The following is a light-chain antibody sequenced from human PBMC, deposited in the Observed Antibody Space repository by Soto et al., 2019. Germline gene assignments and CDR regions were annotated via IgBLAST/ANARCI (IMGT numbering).Light chain of an antibody. Sequence: QSVLTRPASVSGSPGQSITISCTGTSSDVGGYNYVSWYQQHPGKAPKLMIYEVSNRPSGVSNRFSGSKSGNTASLTISGLQAEDEADYYCSSYTSSSTLRVFGGGTKLTVL. CDR2: EVS. CDR3: SSYTSSSTLRV. V-gene: IGLV2-14*01. CDR1: SSDVGGYNY. J-gene: IGLJ2*01.